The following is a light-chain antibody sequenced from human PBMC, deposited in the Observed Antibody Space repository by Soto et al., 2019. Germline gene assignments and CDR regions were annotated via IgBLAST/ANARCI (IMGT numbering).Light chain of an antibody. CDR1: QSIDKN. CDR2: GAS. V-gene: IGKV1-39*01. J-gene: IGKJ1*01. CDR3: QQSYSKRT. Sequence: DIQMTQSPFSLSASVGDRVTINCRASQSIDKNLNWYQHKPGQAPKLLIFGASSLQSGVPSRFSGSGSGTDFSLTISSLQPEDVATYFCQQSYSKRTFGQGTKVEIK.